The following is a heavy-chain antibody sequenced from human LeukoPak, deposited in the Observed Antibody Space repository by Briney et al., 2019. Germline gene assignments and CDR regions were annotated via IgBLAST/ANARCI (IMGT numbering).Heavy chain of an antibody. CDR2: ISGSGGTT. CDR3: AKDQGIQLWLKYFQH. Sequence: AGGSLRLSCAASGFTFNNYAMTWVRRAPGKGLEWVSAISGSGGTTLYADSVKGRFTISRDNSKSTLYLQMNSLRAEDTAVYYCAKDQGIQLWLKYFQHWGQGTLVTVSS. CDR1: GFTFNNYA. D-gene: IGHD5-18*01. V-gene: IGHV3-23*01. J-gene: IGHJ1*01.